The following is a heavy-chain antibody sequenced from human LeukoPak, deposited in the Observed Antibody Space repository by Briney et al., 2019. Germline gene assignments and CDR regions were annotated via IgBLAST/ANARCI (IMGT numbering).Heavy chain of an antibody. CDR2: VYTSGST. V-gene: IGHV4-4*07. Sequence: SETLSLTCSVSGGSISGYYWTWIRQPAGKGLEWIGRVYTSGSTHYNPSLKTRLTMSVDTPKNQFSLKLSSVTAADTAVYYCARLITGTTTAFDIWGQGTMVTASS. CDR1: GGSISGYY. CDR3: ARLITGTTTAFDI. D-gene: IGHD1-7*01. J-gene: IGHJ3*02.